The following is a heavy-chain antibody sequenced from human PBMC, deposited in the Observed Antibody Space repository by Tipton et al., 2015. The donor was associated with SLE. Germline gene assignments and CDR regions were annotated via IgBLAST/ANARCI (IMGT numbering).Heavy chain of an antibody. D-gene: IGHD7-27*01. CDR3: ARENWAYDL. CDR2: IYPKTGAT. J-gene: IGHJ5*02. Sequence: QVQLVQSGPEVKKPGASVKVSCKTSGYTFTNYFIHWVRQAPGQGLECMGWIYPKTGATDYTRKFQGRVTLTRDTSINTVYMELTSLTSDDTAIYYCARENWAYDLWGRGTLVTVSS. V-gene: IGHV1-2*02. CDR1: GYTFTNYF.